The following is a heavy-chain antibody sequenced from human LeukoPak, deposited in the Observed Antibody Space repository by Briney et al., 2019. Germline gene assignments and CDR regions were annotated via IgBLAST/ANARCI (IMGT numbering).Heavy chain of an antibody. Sequence: PGGSLRLSCAASGFTFSSYGMHWVRQAPGKGLEWVAVISYDGSNKYYADSVKGRFTISRDNSKNTLYLQMNSLRAEDTAVYYCAREERVYYYYYGMDVWGQGTTVTVSS. V-gene: IGHV3-30*03. J-gene: IGHJ6*02. CDR2: ISYDGSNK. CDR3: AREERVYYYYYGMDV. CDR1: GFTFSSYG. D-gene: IGHD6-25*01.